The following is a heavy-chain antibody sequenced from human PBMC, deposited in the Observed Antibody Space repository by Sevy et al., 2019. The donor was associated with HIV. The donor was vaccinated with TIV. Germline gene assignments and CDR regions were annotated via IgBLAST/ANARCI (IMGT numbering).Heavy chain of an antibody. Sequence: GGSLRLSCAVSGFTFSSYTMNWVRQAPGKGLEWVSSISSSSSYIYYAYSVKGRFTVSRDNAKNSLYLQMNSLRAEDTAVYYCAREEEDYVWGTSRDLTFFDYWGQGTLVTVSS. CDR3: AREEEDYVWGTSRDLTFFDY. V-gene: IGHV3-21*01. CDR2: ISSSSSYI. J-gene: IGHJ4*02. CDR1: GFTFSSYT. D-gene: IGHD3-16*02.